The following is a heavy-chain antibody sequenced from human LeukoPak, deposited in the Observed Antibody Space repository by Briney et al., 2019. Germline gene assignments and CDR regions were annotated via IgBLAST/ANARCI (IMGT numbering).Heavy chain of an antibody. CDR1: GFTFSNAW. J-gene: IGHJ6*03. Sequence: GGSLRLSCAASGFTFSNAWMSWVRQAPGKGLEWVGRIKSKTDGGTTDYAAPVKGRFTISRDDSKNTLYLQMNSLKTEDTAVYYCTTAYWNVLRYFDYYYYMDVWGKGTTVTISS. CDR2: IKSKTDGGTT. V-gene: IGHV3-15*01. D-gene: IGHD3-9*01. CDR3: TTAYWNVLRYFDYYYYMDV.